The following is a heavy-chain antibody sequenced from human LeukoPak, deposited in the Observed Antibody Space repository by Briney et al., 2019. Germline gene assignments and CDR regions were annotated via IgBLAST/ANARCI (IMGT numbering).Heavy chain of an antibody. CDR3: ARGVASGGSHRARYYYMDV. CDR1: GGSISSYF. V-gene: IGHV4-4*07. Sequence: SETLSLTCTVSGGSISSYFWSWIRQPAGKGLEWIGRIYASGSTYQNPSLRSRVTMSVDTSKNQFSLKLSSVTAADTAVYYCARGVASGGSHRARYYYMDVWGKGTTVTISS. CDR2: IYASGST. D-gene: IGHD2-15*01. J-gene: IGHJ6*03.